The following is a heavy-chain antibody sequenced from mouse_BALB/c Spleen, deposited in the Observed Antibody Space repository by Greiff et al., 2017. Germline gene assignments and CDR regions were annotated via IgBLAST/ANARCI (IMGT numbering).Heavy chain of an antibody. V-gene: IGHV5-6-2*01. CDR2: INSNGGST. CDR3: ARQMGFTTHYAMDY. CDR1: GFTFSSYY. Sequence: DVMLVESGGGLVKLGGSLKLSCAASGFTFSSYYMSWVRQTPEKRLELVAAINSNGGSTYYPDTVKGRFTISRDNAKNTLYLQMSSLKSEDTALYYCARQMGFTTHYAMDYWGQGTSVTVSS. D-gene: IGHD1-1*01. J-gene: IGHJ4*01.